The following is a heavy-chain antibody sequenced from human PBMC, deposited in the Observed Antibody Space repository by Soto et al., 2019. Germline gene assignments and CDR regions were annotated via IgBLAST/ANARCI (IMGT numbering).Heavy chain of an antibody. CDR2: ISAYNGNT. CDR1: GYTFTSYG. Sequence: QVQLVQSGAEVKKSGASVKVSCKASGYTFTSYGISWVRQAPGQGLEWMGWISAYNGNTNYAQKLQGRVTMTTDTCTSTAYMELRSLRSDDTAVYYCARDYDAFYGSGSYMNLDYWGQGTLVTVSS. CDR3: ARDYDAFYGSGSYMNLDY. V-gene: IGHV1-18*04. D-gene: IGHD3-10*01. J-gene: IGHJ4*02.